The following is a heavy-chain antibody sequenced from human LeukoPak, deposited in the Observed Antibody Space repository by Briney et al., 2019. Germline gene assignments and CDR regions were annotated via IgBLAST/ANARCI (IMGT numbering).Heavy chain of an antibody. CDR3: ARGSIAARPYIPSGAFDI. D-gene: IGHD6-6*01. CDR1: GFTFSSYA. CDR2: ISYDGSNK. J-gene: IGHJ3*02. Sequence: GGSLRLSCAASGFTFSSYAMPWVRQAPGKGLEWVAVISYDGSNKYYADSVKGRFTISRDNSKNTLYLQMNSLRAEDTAVYYCARGSIAARPYIPSGAFDIWGQGTMVTVSS. V-gene: IGHV3-30-3*01.